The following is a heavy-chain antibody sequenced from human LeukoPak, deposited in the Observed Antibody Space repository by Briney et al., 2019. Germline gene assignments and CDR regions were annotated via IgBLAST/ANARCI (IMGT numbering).Heavy chain of an antibody. CDR1: GFTFSSYS. V-gene: IGHV3-21*01. D-gene: IGHD6-19*01. Sequence: GGSLRLSCAASGFTFSSYSTNWVRQAPGKGLEWVSSISSSSSYIYYADSVKGRFTISRDNAKNSLYLQMNSLRAEDTAVYYCARDLRAVAGLNWGQGTLVTVSS. J-gene: IGHJ4*02. CDR3: ARDLRAVAGLN. CDR2: ISSSSSYI.